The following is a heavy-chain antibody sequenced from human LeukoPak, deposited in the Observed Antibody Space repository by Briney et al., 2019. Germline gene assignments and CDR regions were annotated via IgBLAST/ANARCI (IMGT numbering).Heavy chain of an antibody. Sequence: TGGSLRLSCAASGFTFSSYSMNWVRQAPGKGLEWVSFIRSSSSYIYYADSVKGRFTISRDNAKNSLYLQMNSLRAEDTAVYYCVRPGIAVAGEFFDYWGQGTLVTVSS. D-gene: IGHD6-19*01. CDR3: VRPGIAVAGEFFDY. CDR1: GFTFSSYS. J-gene: IGHJ4*02. V-gene: IGHV3-21*01. CDR2: IRSSSSYI.